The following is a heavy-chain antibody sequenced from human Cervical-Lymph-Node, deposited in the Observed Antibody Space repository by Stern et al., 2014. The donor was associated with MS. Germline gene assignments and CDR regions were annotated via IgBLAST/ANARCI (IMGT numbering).Heavy chain of an antibody. D-gene: IGHD6-6*01. J-gene: IGHJ5*02. Sequence: VQLVQSGAEVEKPGASVKVSCKASGYIFTDYYLHWVRQAPGQGLEWMGRINPKSGGTSYAQSFQGRVTLTRDTSITTAYMDLSRLTSDDTAVYYCTRALRIADRPSPGGHWFDPWGQGNLVIVSS. CDR3: TRALRIADRPSPGGHWFDP. V-gene: IGHV1-2*02. CDR2: INPKSGGT. CDR1: GYIFTDYY.